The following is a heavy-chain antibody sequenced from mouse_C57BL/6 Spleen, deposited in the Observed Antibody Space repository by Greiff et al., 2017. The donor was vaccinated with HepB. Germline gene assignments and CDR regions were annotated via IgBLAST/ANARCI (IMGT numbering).Heavy chain of an antibody. CDR2: ISAGGSYT. CDR1: GFTFSSYA. CDR3: ARGRLRRGAWFAY. V-gene: IGHV5-4*01. Sequence: EVHLVESGGGLVKPGGSLKLSCAASGFTFSSYAMSWVRQTPEKRLEWVATISAGGSYTYYPDNVKGRFTISRDNAKNNLYLQMSHLKSKDTAMYYCARGRLRRGAWFAYWGQGTLVTVSA. J-gene: IGHJ3*01. D-gene: IGHD2-4*01.